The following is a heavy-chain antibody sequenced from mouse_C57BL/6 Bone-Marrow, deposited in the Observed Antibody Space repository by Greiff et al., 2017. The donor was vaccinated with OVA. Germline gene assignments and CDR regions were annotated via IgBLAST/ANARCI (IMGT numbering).Heavy chain of an antibody. CDR1: GFNIKDYS. Sequence: DVKLVESGAELVKPGASVKLSCTASGFNIKDYSMHWVKQRTEQGLEWIGRIDPEDGETKYAPKFQGKSTITADTSSNTAYLQLSSLTSEDTAVYYCARDYSNYPYCLDYWDQGTTLTVSS. J-gene: IGHJ2*01. D-gene: IGHD2-5*01. V-gene: IGHV14-2*01. CDR3: ARDYSNYPYCLDY. CDR2: IDPEDGET.